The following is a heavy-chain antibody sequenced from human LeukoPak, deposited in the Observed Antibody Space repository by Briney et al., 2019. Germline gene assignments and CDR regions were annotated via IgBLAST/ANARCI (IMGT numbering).Heavy chain of an antibody. D-gene: IGHD6-19*01. V-gene: IGHV5-51*01. CDR1: GYSFTTYW. CDR3: ARHERDSSGWFGY. J-gene: IGHJ4*02. Sequence: PGESLKISCKGSGYSFTTYWIDWVRQTPGKGLEWMGIIYPGDSDTRYSPSFQGQVTISADKSISTAYLQWSSLKASDTAMYYCARHERDSSGWFGYWGQGTLVTVSS. CDR2: IYPGDSDT.